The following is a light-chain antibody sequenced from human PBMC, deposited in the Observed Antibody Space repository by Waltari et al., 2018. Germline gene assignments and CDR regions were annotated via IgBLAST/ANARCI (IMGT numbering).Light chain of an antibody. CDR1: QSVGTY. CDR3: QQRSNWTPHT. V-gene: IGKV3-11*01. Sequence: EIVLTQSPATLSLSPGETATLSCRASQSVGTYLAWYQQKPGQAPRLLIYDASNRATGIPARFRGSGSGTDFTLTISSLEAEDFAVYYCQQRSNWTPHTFGQGARLEI. CDR2: DAS. J-gene: IGKJ2*01.